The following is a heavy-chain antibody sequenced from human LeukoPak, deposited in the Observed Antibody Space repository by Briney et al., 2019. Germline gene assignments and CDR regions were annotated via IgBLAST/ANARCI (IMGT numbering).Heavy chain of an antibody. Sequence: ASVKVSCKVSGYTLTELSMHWVRQAPGQGLEWMGWINTNTGNPTYAQGFTGRFVFSLDTSVSTAYLQISSLKAEDTAVYYCARDEADYYDSSGLKNFQHWGQGTLVTVSS. V-gene: IGHV7-4-1*02. CDR1: GYTLTELS. J-gene: IGHJ1*01. CDR2: INTNTGNP. D-gene: IGHD3-22*01. CDR3: ARDEADYYDSSGLKNFQH.